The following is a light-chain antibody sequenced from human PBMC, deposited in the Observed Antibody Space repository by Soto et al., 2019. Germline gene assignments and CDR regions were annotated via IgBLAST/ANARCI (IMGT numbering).Light chain of an antibody. CDR2: DVS. CDR1: SRDVGGYNY. J-gene: IGLJ1*01. Sequence: QSVLTQPASVSGSPGQSITISCTGTSRDVGGYNYVSWYQQHPGKAPKLLIYDVSNRPSGVSNRFSGSKSGNTASLTISGLQAEDDAYYYCSSYTSSSTLFGTGTKLTVL. CDR3: SSYTSSSTL. V-gene: IGLV2-14*01.